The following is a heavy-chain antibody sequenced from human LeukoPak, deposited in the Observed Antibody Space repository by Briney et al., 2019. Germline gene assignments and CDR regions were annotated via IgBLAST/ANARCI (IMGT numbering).Heavy chain of an antibody. CDR3: ARDLRSSIAARGALGNGMYV. D-gene: IGHD6-6*01. Sequence: GGSLRLSCAASGFTVSSNYMSWVRQAPGKGLEWVSVIYSGGSTYYADSVKGRFTISRDNSKNTLYLQMNSLRAEDTAVYYCARDLRSSIAARGALGNGMYVWGQGTTVTVSS. J-gene: IGHJ6*02. CDR2: IYSGGST. V-gene: IGHV3-66*01. CDR1: GFTVSSNY.